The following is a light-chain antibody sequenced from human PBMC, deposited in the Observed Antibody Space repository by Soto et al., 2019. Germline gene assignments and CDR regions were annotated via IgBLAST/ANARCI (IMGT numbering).Light chain of an antibody. Sequence: QSALTQPASVSGSPGQSITISCTGTSSDVGDYNYVSWYQQHPGKAPKLMIYEVSNRPSGVSNRFSGSKSGNTASLTISGIQADDEADYYCSSYTSGSTWVFGGGTKLTVL. CDR2: EVS. CDR1: SSDVGDYNY. V-gene: IGLV2-14*01. J-gene: IGLJ3*02. CDR3: SSYTSGSTWV.